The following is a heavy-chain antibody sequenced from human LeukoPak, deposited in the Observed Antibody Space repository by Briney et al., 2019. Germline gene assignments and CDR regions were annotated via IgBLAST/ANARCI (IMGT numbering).Heavy chain of an antibody. CDR1: GGSISSSGYY. Sequence: SETLSLTCTVSGGSISSSGYYWGWIRQPPGKGLEWVGGVYYTGSTFYNPSLKSRVTTSVDTSKNHFSLKLSSVSAADTAVYYCARLGAGPTYYDFWSGYSSFYFDYWGQGTLVTVSS. D-gene: IGHD3-3*01. V-gene: IGHV4-39*02. J-gene: IGHJ4*02. CDR2: VYYTGST. CDR3: ARLGAGPTYYDFWSGYSSFYFDY.